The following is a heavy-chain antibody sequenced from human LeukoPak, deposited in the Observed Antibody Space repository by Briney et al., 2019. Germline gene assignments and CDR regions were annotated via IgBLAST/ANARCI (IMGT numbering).Heavy chain of an antibody. V-gene: IGHV3-23*01. D-gene: IGHD1-26*01. CDR2: ISGSGGST. CDR1: GFTFSNYA. CDR3: AREWELRY. Sequence: GGSLRLSCAASGFTFSNYAMNWVRQAPGKGLEWVSAISGSGGSTYYADSVKGRFTISRDNSKSTLYLQMNSLRVEDTAVYYCAREWELRYWGQGTLVTVSS. J-gene: IGHJ4*02.